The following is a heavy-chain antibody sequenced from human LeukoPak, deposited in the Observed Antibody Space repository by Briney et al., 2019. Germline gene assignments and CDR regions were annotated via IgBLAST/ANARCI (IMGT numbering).Heavy chain of an antibody. Sequence: SETLSLTCTVSGGSISSSSYYWGWIRQPPGKGLEWIGSIYYSGSTYYNPSLKSRVTISVDTSKNQFSLKLSSVTAADTAVYYCARLTSPPYYDFWSGYRYYFDYWGQGTLVTVSS. D-gene: IGHD3-3*01. CDR2: IYYSGST. CDR1: GGSISSSSYY. J-gene: IGHJ4*02. CDR3: ARLTSPPYYDFWSGYRYYFDY. V-gene: IGHV4-39*07.